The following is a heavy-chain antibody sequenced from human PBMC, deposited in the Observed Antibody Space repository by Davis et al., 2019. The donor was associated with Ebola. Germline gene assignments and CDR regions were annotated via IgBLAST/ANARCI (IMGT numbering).Heavy chain of an antibody. Sequence: GESLKISCAASGFTFSDYYMSWIRQAPGKGLEWVSYISSSSSYTNYADSVKGRFTISRDNAKNSLYLQMNSLRAEDTAVYYCARVPGYSSGWYLFDYWGQGTLVTVSS. CDR1: GFTFSDYY. D-gene: IGHD6-19*01. CDR3: ARVPGYSSGWYLFDY. CDR2: ISSSSSYT. J-gene: IGHJ4*02. V-gene: IGHV3-11*06.